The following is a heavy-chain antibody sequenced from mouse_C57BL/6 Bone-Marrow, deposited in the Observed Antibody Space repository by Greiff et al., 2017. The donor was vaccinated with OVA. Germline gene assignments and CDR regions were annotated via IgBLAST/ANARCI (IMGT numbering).Heavy chain of an antibody. V-gene: IGHV1-50*01. J-gene: IGHJ2*01. CDR2: IDPSDSYT. CDR3: AREDYGSSSYFDY. CDR1: GYTFTSYW. D-gene: IGHD1-1*01. Sequence: VQLQQPGAELVKPGASVKLSCKASGYTFTSYWMQWVIQRPGQGLEWIGEIDPSDSYTNYNQKFKGKATLTVDTSSSTAYMQLSSLTSEDSAVYYCAREDYGSSSYFDYWGQGTTLTVSS.